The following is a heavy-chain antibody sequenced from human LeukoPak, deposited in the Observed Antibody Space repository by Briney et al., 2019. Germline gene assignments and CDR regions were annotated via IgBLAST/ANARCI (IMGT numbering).Heavy chain of an antibody. CDR2: IYYSGST. J-gene: IGHJ4*02. CDR1: GGSISSSSYY. D-gene: IGHD3-3*01. CDR3: ARVEFSLFDY. V-gene: IGHV4-39*07. Sequence: PSETLSLTCTVSGGSISSSSYYWGWIRQPPGKGLEWIGSIYYSGSTYYNPSLKSRVTISVDTSKNQLSLKLSSVTAADTAVYYCARVEFSLFDYWGQGTLVTVSS.